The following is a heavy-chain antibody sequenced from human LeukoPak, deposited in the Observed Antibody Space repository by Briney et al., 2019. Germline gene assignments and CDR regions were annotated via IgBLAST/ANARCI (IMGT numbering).Heavy chain of an antibody. CDR1: GFTFSDYY. CDR2: ISSSSSYT. Sequence: PGGSLRLSCAASGFTFSDYYMSWIRQAPGKGLEWVSYISSSSSYTNYADSVKGRFTISRDNSKNTLYLQMNSLRAEDTAVYYCAKDQWIRSGYDSSFDYWGQGTLVTVSS. V-gene: IGHV3-11*05. J-gene: IGHJ4*02. CDR3: AKDQWIRSGYDSSFDY. D-gene: IGHD5-12*01.